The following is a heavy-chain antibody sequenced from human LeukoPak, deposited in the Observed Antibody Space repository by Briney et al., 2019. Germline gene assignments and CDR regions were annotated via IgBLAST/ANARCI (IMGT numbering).Heavy chain of an antibody. Sequence: GGSLRLSCAASGFTFSSYSMNWFRQAPGKGLEWVSSISSSSSYIYYADSVKGRFTISRDNAKNSLYLQMNSLRAEDTAVYYCARASSGWLIDYWGQGTLVSVSS. CDR1: GFTFSSYS. CDR3: ARASSGWLIDY. J-gene: IGHJ4*02. V-gene: IGHV3-21*01. D-gene: IGHD6-19*01. CDR2: ISSSSSYI.